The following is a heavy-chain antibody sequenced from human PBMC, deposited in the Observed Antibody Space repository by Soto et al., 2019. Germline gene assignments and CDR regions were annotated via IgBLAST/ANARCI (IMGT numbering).Heavy chain of an antibody. Sequence: QVHLVQSGVEVKKPGASVKVSCKASGYSFSTYGISWVRQAPGQGLEWMGWISGHNGNTKYAQNLQGRVTITPATSTSTAYMELRSLVFDDTAMYYCARDLFGEDGAGYFDYWGQGTLVTVSS. D-gene: IGHD3-10*01. V-gene: IGHV1-18*01. J-gene: IGHJ4*02. CDR3: ARDLFGEDGAGYFDY. CDR2: ISGHNGNT. CDR1: GYSFSTYG.